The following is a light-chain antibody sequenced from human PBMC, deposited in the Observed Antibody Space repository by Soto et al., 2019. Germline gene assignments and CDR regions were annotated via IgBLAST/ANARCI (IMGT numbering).Light chain of an antibody. Sequence: EIVMTPSPATLSVSPGEAVTLSCGASQSVSRNLAWYPQKPGQAPMILIYGSSKRATGVPPRFSGSGTGTEFTLTISSLQSEDFAFYYCHHYDNWPPRLTFGGGTKVEIK. CDR3: HHYDNWPPRLT. CDR2: GSS. J-gene: IGKJ4*01. CDR1: QSVSRN. V-gene: IGKV3D-15*01.